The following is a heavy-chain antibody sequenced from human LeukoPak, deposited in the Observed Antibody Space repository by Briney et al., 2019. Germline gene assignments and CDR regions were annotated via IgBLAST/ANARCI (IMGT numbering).Heavy chain of an antibody. J-gene: IGHJ4*02. Sequence: ASVKVSCKASGYTFTSYDINWVRQATGQGLEWMGWMNPNSGNTGYAQKFQGRVTMTRNTSMSTAYMELSSLRSEDTAAYYCARVGPAVAGPDYWGQGTLVTVSS. D-gene: IGHD6-19*01. CDR1: GYTFTSYD. CDR3: ARVGPAVAGPDY. CDR2: MNPNSGNT. V-gene: IGHV1-8*01.